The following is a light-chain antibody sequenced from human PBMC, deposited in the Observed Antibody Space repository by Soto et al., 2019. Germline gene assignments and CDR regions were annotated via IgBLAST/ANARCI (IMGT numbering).Light chain of an antibody. V-gene: IGKV1-5*03. Sequence: DIQMTQSPSTLSASVGDRVIITCRASQTISSWLTWYQQKPGKAPKLLIYKASSLESGVPSRFSGSGSGTEFTLTISSLQPDDFGTYYCQQYSSYWTFGQGTKVEIK. CDR1: QTISSW. CDR3: QQYSSYWT. J-gene: IGKJ1*01. CDR2: KAS.